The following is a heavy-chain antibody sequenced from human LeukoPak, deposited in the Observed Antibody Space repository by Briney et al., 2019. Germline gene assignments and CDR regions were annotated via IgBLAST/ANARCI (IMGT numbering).Heavy chain of an antibody. V-gene: IGHV1-2*02. CDR3: AREEWRRDIVYSSGWYSPYFDY. J-gene: IGHJ4*02. CDR2: INPNSGGT. CDR1: GYTFTGYY. Sequence: ASVKVSCKASGYTFTGYYMHWVRQAPGQGLEWMGWINPNSGGTNYAQKFQGRVTMTRDTSISTAYMELSRLRSDDTAVYYCAREEWRRDIVYSSGWYSPYFDYWGQGTLVTVSS. D-gene: IGHD6-19*01.